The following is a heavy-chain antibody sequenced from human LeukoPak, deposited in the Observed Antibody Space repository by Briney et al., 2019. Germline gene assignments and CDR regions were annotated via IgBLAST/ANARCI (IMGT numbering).Heavy chain of an antibody. Sequence: SETLSLTCTVSGGSISSYYWSWIRQPPGKGLEWIGYIYYSGSTNYNPSLKSRVTISVDTSKNQFSLKLSSVTAADTAVYYCARTNLDHSSSWSDWYFDLWGRAPWSLSPQ. CDR3: ARTNLDHSSSWSDWYFDL. J-gene: IGHJ2*01. CDR2: IYYSGST. D-gene: IGHD6-13*01. CDR1: GGSISSYY. V-gene: IGHV4-59*01.